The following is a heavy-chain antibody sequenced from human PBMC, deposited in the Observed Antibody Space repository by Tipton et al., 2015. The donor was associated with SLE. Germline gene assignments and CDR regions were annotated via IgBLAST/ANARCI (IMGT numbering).Heavy chain of an antibody. D-gene: IGHD3/OR15-3a*01. CDR1: GGSLGSEY. CDR3: ARAPGLDRDYYYYYYMDV. CDR2: IYYNGDA. Sequence: TLSLTCTVSGGSLGSEYWSWIRQPPGKGLEWIGHIYYNGDANYNPSLKSRVTISVDTSKNQFSLKLSSVTAADTAVYYCARAPGLDRDYYYYYYMDVWGKGTTVTVSS. J-gene: IGHJ6*03. V-gene: IGHV4-59*12.